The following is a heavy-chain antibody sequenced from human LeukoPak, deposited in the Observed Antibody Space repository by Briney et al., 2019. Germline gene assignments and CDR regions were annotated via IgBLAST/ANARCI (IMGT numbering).Heavy chain of an antibody. D-gene: IGHD2-15*01. Sequence: GGSLRLSCAASGFTFSSFGMHWVRQAPGKGLEWVAVIYYDGSNKYYADSVKGRFTISRDNSENTLYLQMSSLRVEDTALYYCAKASRIRYYYYYMDVWGKGTTVTVSS. V-gene: IGHV3-33*03. CDR2: IYYDGSNK. CDR1: GFTFSSFG. J-gene: IGHJ6*03. CDR3: AKASRIRYYYYYMDV.